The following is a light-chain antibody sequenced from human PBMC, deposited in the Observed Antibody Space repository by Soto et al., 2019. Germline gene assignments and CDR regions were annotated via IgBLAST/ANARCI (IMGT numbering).Light chain of an antibody. J-gene: IGKJ5*01. CDR1: QSVSSN. V-gene: IGKV3D-15*01. Sequence: EIVMTQSPATLSVSPGEKATLSCRASQSVSSNLAWYQQKPGQAPRLLFYGASSRATGIPDRFSGSGSGTEFALTISSLQSEDFAVYYCQQYNNWPPITFGQGTRLEIK. CDR2: GAS. CDR3: QQYNNWPPIT.